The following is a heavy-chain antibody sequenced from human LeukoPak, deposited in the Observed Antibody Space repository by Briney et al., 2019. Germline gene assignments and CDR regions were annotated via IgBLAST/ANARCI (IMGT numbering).Heavy chain of an antibody. J-gene: IGHJ3*02. CDR3: VRVAAFDI. CDR2: INSNGSST. CDR1: GLTFSSYW. Sequence: PGGSLRLSCAASGLTFSSYWMHWVRQAPGRGLVWVSRINSNGSSTSYADSVKGRLTISRDNAKNTLYLQMNSLRAEDTAVYYCVRVAAFDIWGQGTMVTVSS. V-gene: IGHV3-74*01.